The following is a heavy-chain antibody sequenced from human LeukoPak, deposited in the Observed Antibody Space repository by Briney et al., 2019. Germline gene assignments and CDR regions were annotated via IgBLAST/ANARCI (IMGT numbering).Heavy chain of an antibody. CDR2: IKQDGSKK. Sequence: RTGGSLRLSCAASGFTFSSYWMSWVRQAPGKGLEWVANIKQDGSKKDYVDSVKGRFTISRDNAKNSLCLQMNSLRVEDTAVYYCATAYGDYWGQGTLVTVSS. CDR3: ATAYGDY. J-gene: IGHJ4*02. CDR1: GFTFSSYW. D-gene: IGHD4-17*01. V-gene: IGHV3-7*03.